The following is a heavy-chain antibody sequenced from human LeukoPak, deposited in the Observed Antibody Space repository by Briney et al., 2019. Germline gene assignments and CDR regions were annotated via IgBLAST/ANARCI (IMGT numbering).Heavy chain of an antibody. J-gene: IGHJ4*02. CDR3: TRDSAHSGDY. V-gene: IGHV3-9*01. CDR2: INWNSGSI. Sequence: PGGSLRLSCAASGFTFDDYAMHWVRHTPGKGLEWVSGINWNSGSIDYADSVKGRFTISRDNAKNTLYLQMNSLRAEDTAVYYCTRDSAHSGDYWGQGTLVTVSS. D-gene: IGHD2-15*01. CDR1: GFTFDDYA.